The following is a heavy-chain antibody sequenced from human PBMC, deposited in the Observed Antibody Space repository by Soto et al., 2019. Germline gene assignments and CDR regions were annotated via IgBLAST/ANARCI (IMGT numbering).Heavy chain of an antibody. CDR2: TFNDGST. V-gene: IGHV3-53*01. Sequence: EVQLVESGGGLTQPGGSLTLSCAVSGFTVGSNHVTWVRQATGKGLQWVSATFNDGSTYYADSVKGRFTISRDSSKNAVFLQMNSLRAEDTAVYFCAGYGGYSVWGQGTLVTVSS. D-gene: IGHD2-2*03. CDR3: AGYGGYSV. J-gene: IGHJ4*02. CDR1: GFTVGSNH.